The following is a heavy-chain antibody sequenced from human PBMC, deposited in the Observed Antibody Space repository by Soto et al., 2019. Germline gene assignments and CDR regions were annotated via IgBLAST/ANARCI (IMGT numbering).Heavy chain of an antibody. Sequence: SETLSLTCAVSGGSISSGGYSWSWIRQPPGKGLEWIGYIYHSGSTYYNPSLKSRVTISVDRSKNQFSLKLSSVTAADTAVYYCARERYSGYAGTQGFDYWGQGTLVT. CDR3: ARERYSGYAGTQGFDY. D-gene: IGHD5-12*01. CDR1: GGSISSGGYS. CDR2: IYHSGST. J-gene: IGHJ4*02. V-gene: IGHV4-30-2*01.